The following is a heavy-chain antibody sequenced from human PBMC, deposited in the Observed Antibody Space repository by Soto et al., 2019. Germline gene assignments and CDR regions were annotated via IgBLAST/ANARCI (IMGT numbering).Heavy chain of an antibody. CDR2: IVPTLRLT. D-gene: IGHD1-26*01. Sequence: QVQLVQSGAEVKKPGSSLKVSCETSGGTSTIYTITWVRQAPGQGLQWMGRIVPTLRLTNYAQDFQGRLTLTADTSTSTAHMERSSLTSEDPAVYYCATEKYGAGRVGVDTWGQGTLVTVSS. CDR3: ATEKYGAGRVGVDT. CDR1: GGTSTIYT. J-gene: IGHJ5*02. V-gene: IGHV1-69*08.